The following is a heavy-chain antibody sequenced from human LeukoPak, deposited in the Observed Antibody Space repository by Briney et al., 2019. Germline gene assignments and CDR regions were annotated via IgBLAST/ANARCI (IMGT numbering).Heavy chain of an antibody. V-gene: IGHV3-23*01. J-gene: IGHJ4*02. D-gene: IGHD2-15*01. CDR1: GFTFSSYA. CDR2: ISGSGGST. Sequence: GGSLRLSCAASGFTFSSYAMSWVRQAPGKGLEWVSAISGSGGSTYYADSVKGRFTISRDNSKNTLYLQMNSLRAEDAAVYYCAKARYRSGGSCYFDYWGQGTLVTVSS. CDR3: AKARYRSGGSCYFDY.